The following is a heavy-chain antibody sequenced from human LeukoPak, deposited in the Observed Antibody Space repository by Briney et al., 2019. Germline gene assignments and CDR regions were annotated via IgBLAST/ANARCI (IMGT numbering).Heavy chain of an antibody. Sequence: GGSLRLSCAASGFTVSSNYMSWVRQAPGKGLEWVSSISSSSSYIYYADSVKGRFTISRDNAKNSLYLQMNSLRAEDTAVYYCARGRDGSQSPIDDWGQGTLVTVSS. CDR3: ARGRDGSQSPIDD. CDR2: ISSSSSYI. V-gene: IGHV3-21*01. J-gene: IGHJ4*02. CDR1: GFTVSSNY. D-gene: IGHD5-24*01.